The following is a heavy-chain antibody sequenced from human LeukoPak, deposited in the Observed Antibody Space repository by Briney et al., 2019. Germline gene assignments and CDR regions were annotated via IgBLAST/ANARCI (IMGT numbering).Heavy chain of an antibody. V-gene: IGHV4-4*07. CDR1: GGSISLYL. D-gene: IGHD3-16*01. CDR3: ATEQVSGYDWGFDY. CDR2: IHTSGTT. Sequence: SETLSLTCAVSGGSISLYLWSRIRQPAGKGLEWLGRIHTSGTTTYSPSFQSRITMSIDTSKKQISLRLSSVTAADTAVYYCATEQVSGYDWGFDYWGQGSLVTVSS. J-gene: IGHJ4*02.